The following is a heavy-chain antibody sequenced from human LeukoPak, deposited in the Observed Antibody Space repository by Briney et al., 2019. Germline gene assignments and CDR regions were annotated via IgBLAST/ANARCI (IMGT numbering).Heavy chain of an antibody. CDR2: INSDGSST. Sequence: PGASLRLSRAASGFTFSSYWMHWVRQAPGKGLVWVSRINSDGSSTSYADSVKGRFTISRDNAKNTLYLQMNSLRAEDTAVYYCARVVGAYYFDYWGQGTLVTVSS. CDR1: GFTFSSYW. CDR3: ARVVGAYYFDY. V-gene: IGHV3-74*01. J-gene: IGHJ4*02. D-gene: IGHD1-26*01.